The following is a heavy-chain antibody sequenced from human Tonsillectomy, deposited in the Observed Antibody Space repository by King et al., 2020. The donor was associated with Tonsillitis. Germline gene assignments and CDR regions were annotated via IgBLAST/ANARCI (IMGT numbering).Heavy chain of an antibody. J-gene: IGHJ4*02. V-gene: IGHV4-59*01. Sequence: HVQLQESGPGLVKPSETLSLTCTVSGGSISSYYWSWIRQPPGKGLEWIGYIYYSGSTNYNPSLKSRVTISVDTSKNLFSLKLSSVTAADTAVYYCARDRSGWYYFDYWGQGTLVTVSS. CDR3: ARDRSGWYYFDY. D-gene: IGHD6-19*01. CDR2: IYYSGST. CDR1: GGSISSYY.